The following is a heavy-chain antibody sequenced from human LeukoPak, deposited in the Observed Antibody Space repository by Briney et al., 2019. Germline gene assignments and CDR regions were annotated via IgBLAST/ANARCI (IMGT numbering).Heavy chain of an antibody. Sequence: PSETLSLTCTVSVGSISSSSYYWGWIRQPPGKGLEWIGSIYYSGSTYYNPSLKSRVTISVDTSKNQFSLKLSSVTAADTAVYYCAGGYTLNWFDPWGQGTLVTVSS. CDR3: AGGYTLNWFDP. V-gene: IGHV4-39*01. CDR1: VGSISSSSYY. D-gene: IGHD5-18*01. CDR2: IYYSGST. J-gene: IGHJ5*02.